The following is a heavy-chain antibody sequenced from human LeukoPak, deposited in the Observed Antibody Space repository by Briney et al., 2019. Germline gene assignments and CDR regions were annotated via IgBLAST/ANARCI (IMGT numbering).Heavy chain of an antibody. CDR1: GDSISNSY. CDR2: MYYSGST. D-gene: IGHD3-10*01. CDR3: ARSPRAGVTPWFFDY. Sequence: PSETLSLTCTVSGDSISNSYWSWIRRPPGKGLEWIGYMYYSGSTNYNPSLKSRVTTSMDTSENQFSLKLTSVTAADTAVYYCARSPRAGVTPWFFDYWGQGTLVAVSS. J-gene: IGHJ4*02. V-gene: IGHV4-59*08.